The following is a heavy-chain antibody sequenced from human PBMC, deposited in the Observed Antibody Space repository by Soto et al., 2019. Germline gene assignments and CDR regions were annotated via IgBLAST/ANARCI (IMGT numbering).Heavy chain of an antibody. J-gene: IGHJ3*02. CDR1: GFTFSDYY. D-gene: IGHD3-10*01. CDR2: ISSSRYT. V-gene: IGHV3-11*03. Sequence: GGSLRLSCAASGFTFSDYYMSWIRQAPGKGLEWVSYISSSRYTNYADSVKGRFTISRDNANNSLYLQMNSLRAEDTAVYYCAKNYGNAFDIWGQGTMVTVAS. CDR3: AKNYGNAFDI.